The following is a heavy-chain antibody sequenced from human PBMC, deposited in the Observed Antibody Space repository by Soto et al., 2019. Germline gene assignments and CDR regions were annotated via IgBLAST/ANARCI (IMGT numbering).Heavy chain of an antibody. J-gene: IGHJ4*02. Sequence: GGSLRLSCAASGFTFRSYAMTWVRQAPGQGLEWVSVISYHGADTYYADSVKGRFTISRDNSKGTVNPQMTTLRVEDTAVYYCARYIRGPTVFYFDFWGPGVLVTVSS. CDR2: ISYHGADT. CDR1: GFTFRSYA. V-gene: IGHV3-23*01. D-gene: IGHD1-1*01. CDR3: ARYIRGPTVFYFDF.